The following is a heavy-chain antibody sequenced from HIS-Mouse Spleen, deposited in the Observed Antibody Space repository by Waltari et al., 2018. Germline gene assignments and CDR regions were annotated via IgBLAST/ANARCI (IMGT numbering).Heavy chain of an antibody. D-gene: IGHD3-3*01. Sequence: QVQLQESGPGLVKPSQTLSLTCTVSGGSISSGGYYWSWIRQHPGKGLEWIGYIYYSGSTYNNPSLKSRVTKAVETSKNQFSLKLSSVTAADTAVYYCARSPYYDFWSGYSDNWFDPWGQGTLVTVSS. V-gene: IGHV4-31*03. CDR1: GGSISSGGYY. J-gene: IGHJ5*02. CDR3: ARSPYYDFWSGYSDNWFDP. CDR2: IYYSGST.